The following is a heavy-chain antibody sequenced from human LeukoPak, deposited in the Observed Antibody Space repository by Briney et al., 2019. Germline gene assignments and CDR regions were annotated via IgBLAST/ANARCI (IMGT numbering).Heavy chain of an antibody. Sequence: PGGSLRLSCAASGFTFSTYAMHWVRQAPGKGLEYVSAISSNGGSTYYANSVKGGFTISRDNPKNTLYLQMGSLRTEDMAVYYCARAGYSSSWYAAYFDYWGQGTPVTVSS. CDR2: ISSNGGST. D-gene: IGHD6-13*01. V-gene: IGHV3-64*01. J-gene: IGHJ4*02. CDR1: GFTFSTYA. CDR3: ARAGYSSSWYAAYFDY.